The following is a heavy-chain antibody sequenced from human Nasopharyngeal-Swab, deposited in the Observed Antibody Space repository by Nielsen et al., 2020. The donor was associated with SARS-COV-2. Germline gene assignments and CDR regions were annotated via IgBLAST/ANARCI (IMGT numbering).Heavy chain of an antibody. Sequence: GESLKISCAASGFTFSSYAMSWVRQAPGKGLEWVSAISGSGGSTYYADSVKGRFTISRDNSKNTLYLQMNSLRAEDTAVYYCARSGSGSYYGQFDPWGQGTLVTVSS. CDR3: ARSGSGSYYGQFDP. CDR2: ISGSGGST. V-gene: IGHV3-23*01. J-gene: IGHJ5*02. D-gene: IGHD3-10*01. CDR1: GFTFSSYA.